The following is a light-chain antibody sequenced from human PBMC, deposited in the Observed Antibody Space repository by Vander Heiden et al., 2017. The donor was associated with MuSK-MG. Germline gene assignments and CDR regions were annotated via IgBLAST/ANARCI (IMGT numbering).Light chain of an antibody. CDR3: QQDDNLPLT. J-gene: IGKJ3*01. CDR2: GAS. CDR1: QDISNY. V-gene: IGKV1-33*01. Sequence: EIQMTQSTSSLSASVRDKITVTGQASQDISNYLNGYQQKPGKAPTRLIYGASTWNTGVPSRFSGCGSWTHFTLAISTRQPEDIATYICQQDDNLPLTFGHGTQVDIK.